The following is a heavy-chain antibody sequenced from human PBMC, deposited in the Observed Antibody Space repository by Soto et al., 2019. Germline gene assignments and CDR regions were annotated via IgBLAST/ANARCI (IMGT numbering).Heavy chain of an antibody. CDR3: AHAGDYDLLSFDH. J-gene: IGHJ4*02. D-gene: IGHD4-17*01. V-gene: IGHV2-5*02. CDR2: IYWDDDK. Sequence: QITLKESGPPLVRPAQTRTLTCAFSGFSLTTTHMGVAWIRQPPGKALEWLALIYWDDDKRYSPSLKNRLAISKDTSRNRVVLTITNMNPEDTGTYFCAHAGDYDLLSFDHWGPGTLVTVSS. CDR1: GFSLTTTHMG.